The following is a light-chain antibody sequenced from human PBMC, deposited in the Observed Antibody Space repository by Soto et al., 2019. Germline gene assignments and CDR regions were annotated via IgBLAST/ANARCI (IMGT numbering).Light chain of an antibody. V-gene: IGLV2-8*01. Sequence: QSALTQPPSASGSPGQSVTISCTGTSSDVGGYNYVSWYQQHPGKTTKLMIYEVSKRPSGVPDRFSGSKSGNTASLTVSGLQAEDEAVYYCSSYAVSNNPYVFGTGTKLTVL. J-gene: IGLJ1*01. CDR2: EVS. CDR1: SSDVGGYNY. CDR3: SSYAVSNNPYV.